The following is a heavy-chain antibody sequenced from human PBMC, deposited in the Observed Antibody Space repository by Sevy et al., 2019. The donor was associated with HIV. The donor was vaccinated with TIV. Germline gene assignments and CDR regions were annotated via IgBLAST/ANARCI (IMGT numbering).Heavy chain of an antibody. CDR2: IGVYNGNA. CDR1: GYAFMSYG. Sequence: SVKVSCKTSGYAFMSYGVTWVRQAPGQGLEWMGWIGVYNGNANSAQKFRDRVTMTTDTSTSTAHMELTNLRSDDTAVYYCARVPTYYYGSATYFDHWGQGTLVTVSS. J-gene: IGHJ4*02. D-gene: IGHD3-10*01. V-gene: IGHV1-18*01. CDR3: ARVPTYYYGSATYFDH.